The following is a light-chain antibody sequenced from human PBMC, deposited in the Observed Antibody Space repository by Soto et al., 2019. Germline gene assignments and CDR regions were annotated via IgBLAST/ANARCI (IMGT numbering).Light chain of an antibody. CDR3: ASWYGSLNGWV. V-gene: IGLV1-44*01. J-gene: IGLJ3*02. CDR1: RSNIGSDT. CDR2: TNN. Sequence: QSVLTQPPSASGTPGQRVTISCSGSRSNIGSDTVNWYQQLPGTAPKLLIYTNNQRPSGVPDRFSGSKSGTSASLAISGLQYEDEADYYCASWYGSLNGWVFGGGTKLTVL.